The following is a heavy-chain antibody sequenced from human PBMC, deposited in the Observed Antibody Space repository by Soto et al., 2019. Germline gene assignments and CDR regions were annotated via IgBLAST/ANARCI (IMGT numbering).Heavy chain of an antibody. CDR3: AKEGPASYYDLWSGYYSLPHYYFDY. D-gene: IGHD3-3*01. CDR2: INGGGGDT. Sequence: PGGSLRLSCVASGFPFSAYLMTWVRQAPGKGLEWVANINGGGGDTFYADSVKGRFTISRDNAKNTLYLQMNSLRAEDTAVYYCAKEGPASYYDLWSGYYSLPHYYFDYWGQGTLVPVSS. V-gene: IGHV3-7*05. J-gene: IGHJ4*02. CDR1: GFPFSAYL.